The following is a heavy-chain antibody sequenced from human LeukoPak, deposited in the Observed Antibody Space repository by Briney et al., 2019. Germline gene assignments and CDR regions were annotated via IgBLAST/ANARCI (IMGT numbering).Heavy chain of an antibody. CDR3: ARVGYYYGSGSYSDY. J-gene: IGHJ4*02. CDR1: GYTFTSYG. Sequence: ASVKVSCKASGYTFTSYGISWVRQAPGQGLEWMGWISAYNGNTNYAQKLQGRVTMTTDTSTSTAYMELRSLRSDDTAVYYCARVGYYYGSGSYSDYWGQGTLVTVSS. CDR2: ISAYNGNT. V-gene: IGHV1-18*01. D-gene: IGHD3-10*01.